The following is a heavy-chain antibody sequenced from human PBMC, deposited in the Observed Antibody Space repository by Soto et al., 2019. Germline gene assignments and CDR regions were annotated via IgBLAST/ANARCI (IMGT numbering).Heavy chain of an antibody. CDR1: GGSVSSGSYY. CDR3: ARAPVGMDSINFFDH. J-gene: IGHJ4*02. V-gene: IGHV4-61*01. Sequence: SETLSLTCTVSGGSVSSGSYYWSWIRQHPGKGLEWIGYSYYSGSTNYNPSLKSRIKMSLDETKNSYSLRLTSVTAADTAGYYCARAPVGMDSINFFDHWGQGMLVTVSS. D-gene: IGHD2-8*01. CDR2: SYYSGST.